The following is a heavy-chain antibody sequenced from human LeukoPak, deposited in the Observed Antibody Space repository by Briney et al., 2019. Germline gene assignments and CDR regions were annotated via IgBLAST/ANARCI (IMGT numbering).Heavy chain of an antibody. CDR3: ARVAYYYDSRGYYFDY. J-gene: IGHJ4*02. V-gene: IGHV3-74*01. CDR2: INSDGSTT. Sequence: PGGSLRLSCAASGFTFSSYWMHWVRQAPGKGLVWVSRINSDGSTTSYADSVKGRFTISRDNAKNTLYLQMNSLRAEDTAVYYCARVAYYYDSRGYYFDYWGQGTLVTVSS. CDR1: GFTFSSYW. D-gene: IGHD3-22*01.